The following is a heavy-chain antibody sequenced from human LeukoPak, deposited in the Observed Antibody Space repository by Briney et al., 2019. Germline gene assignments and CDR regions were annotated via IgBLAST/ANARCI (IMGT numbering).Heavy chain of an antibody. V-gene: IGHV3-11*06. CDR2: ISSSSSYI. J-gene: IGHJ4*02. Sequence: PGGSLTLSCAASGFIFSDYYMTWIRQAPGRGLEWVSYISSSSSYISYADSVKGRFTVSRDNAKNSLYLQINSLRAEDTAVYYCARYGGYSYGYGNYWGQGTLVTVSS. D-gene: IGHD5-18*01. CDR1: GFIFSDYY. CDR3: ARYGGYSYGYGNY.